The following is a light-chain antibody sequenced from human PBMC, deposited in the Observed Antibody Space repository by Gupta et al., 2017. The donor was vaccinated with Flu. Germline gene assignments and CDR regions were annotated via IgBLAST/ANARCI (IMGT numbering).Light chain of an antibody. CDR1: QSISSNF. Sequence: GSLVLSTGEGATRSCRASQSISSNFLVWYQQKPGQAPRLLIYGASNRAAGVPDRFSGSGSGSDYTLTISRLEPEDFAVYYCQQYGGSPGTFGQGTKLEIK. V-gene: IGKV3-20*01. J-gene: IGKJ2*01. CDR3: QQYGGSPGT. CDR2: GAS.